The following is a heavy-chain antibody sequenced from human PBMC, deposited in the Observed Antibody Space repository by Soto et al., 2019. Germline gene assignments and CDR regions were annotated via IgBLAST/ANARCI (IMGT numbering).Heavy chain of an antibody. D-gene: IGHD3-9*01. CDR1: GDSTNSCHFS. V-gene: IGHV4-39*01. Sequence: AFGDSTNSCHFSLAWNRKPSGKGLEWVGNIYCGGSTNYNPSLKSRVAIDTTKNQISLRLPSVTAADTAVYYCARLLFSYGDGGIRDASSGLDVWGKGTTVTVSP. CDR2: IYCGGST. J-gene: IGHJ6*01. CDR3: ARLLFSYGDGGIRDASSGLDV.